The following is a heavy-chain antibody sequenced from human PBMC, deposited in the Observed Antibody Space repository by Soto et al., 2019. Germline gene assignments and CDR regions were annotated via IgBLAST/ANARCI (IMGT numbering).Heavy chain of an antibody. D-gene: IGHD3-9*01. CDR1: GFTFSSYA. CDR3: AKRSGPDILTGYWGYYYYYGMDV. Sequence: EVQLLESGGGLVQPGGSLRLSCAASGFTFSSYAMSWVRQAPGKGLEWVSAISGSGGSTYYADSVKGRFTISRDNSKNTLYLPMNSLRAEDTAVYYCAKRSGPDILTGYWGYYYYYGMDVWGQGTTVTVSS. V-gene: IGHV3-23*01. J-gene: IGHJ6*02. CDR2: ISGSGGST.